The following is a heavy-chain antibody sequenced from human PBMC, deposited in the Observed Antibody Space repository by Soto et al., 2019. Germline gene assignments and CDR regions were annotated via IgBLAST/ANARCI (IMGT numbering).Heavy chain of an antibody. Sequence: SETLSLTCAVYGGSFSGYYWSWIRQPPGKGLEWIGEINHSGSTNYNPSLKSRVTISVDTSKNQFSLKLSSVTAADTAVYYCARGGWEYGDDDIYWGQGTLVSGSS. V-gene: IGHV4-34*01. CDR1: GGSFSGYY. CDR3: ARGGWEYGDDDIY. D-gene: IGHD4-17*01. J-gene: IGHJ4*02. CDR2: INHSGST.